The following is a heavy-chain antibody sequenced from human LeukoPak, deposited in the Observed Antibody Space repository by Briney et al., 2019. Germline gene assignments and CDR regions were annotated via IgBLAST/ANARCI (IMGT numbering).Heavy chain of an antibody. V-gene: IGHV4-61*01. J-gene: IGHJ3*02. CDR3: ARQVGGPGILDI. CDR2: IYYSGTT. Sequence: PSETLSLTCTVSGGSVNSDSHYWNWIRQSPGKGLEWIGYIYYSGTTTYNPSLKSRVTISLDTSKNQFSLKLTSVTAADTAVYYCARQVGGPGILDIWGRGTVVTVSS. CDR1: GGSVNSDSHY. D-gene: IGHD3-10*01.